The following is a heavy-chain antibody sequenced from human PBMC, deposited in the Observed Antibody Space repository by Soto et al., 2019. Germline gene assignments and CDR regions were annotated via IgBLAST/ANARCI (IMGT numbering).Heavy chain of an antibody. CDR3: ARKQAGFFYGIDY. Sequence: TLSLTCTVSGGSISTGGYYWSWIRQYPGKGLEWLGYIDGSGYTFYNPSLQSRLTLSMDTSKNQFSLKLSSATAADTAVYFCARKQAGFFYGIDYWGQGTLVTVSS. J-gene: IGHJ4*02. D-gene: IGHD3-3*01. CDR1: GGSISTGGYY. CDR2: IDGSGYT. V-gene: IGHV4-31*03.